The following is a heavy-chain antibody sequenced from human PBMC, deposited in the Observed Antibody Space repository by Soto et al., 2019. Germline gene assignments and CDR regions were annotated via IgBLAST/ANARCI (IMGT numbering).Heavy chain of an antibody. CDR1: GFTFSSYA. V-gene: IGHV3-23*01. Sequence: GGSLRLSCAASGFTFSSYAMSWVRQAPGKGLEWVSAISGSGGSTYYADSVKGRFTISRDNSKNTLYLQMNSLRAEDTAVYYCAKDRGFLEWLSLYYFDYWGQGTLVTVSS. CDR3: AKDRGFLEWLSLYYFDY. D-gene: IGHD3-3*01. CDR2: ISGSGGST. J-gene: IGHJ4*02.